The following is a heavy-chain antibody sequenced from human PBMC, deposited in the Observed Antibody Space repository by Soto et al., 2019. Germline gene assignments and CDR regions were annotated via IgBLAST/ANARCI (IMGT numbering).Heavy chain of an antibody. CDR2: IYYSGST. D-gene: IGHD4-4*01. J-gene: IGHJ4*02. CDR3: ARTNHDYSNFDFDY. V-gene: IGHV4-59*08. Sequence: SETLSLTCTVSGGSISSYYWSWIRQPPGKGLEWIGYIYYSGSTNYNPSLKSRVTISVDTSKNQFSLKLSSVTAADTAVYYCARTNHDYSNFDFDYWGQRTLVTVSS. CDR1: GGSISSYY.